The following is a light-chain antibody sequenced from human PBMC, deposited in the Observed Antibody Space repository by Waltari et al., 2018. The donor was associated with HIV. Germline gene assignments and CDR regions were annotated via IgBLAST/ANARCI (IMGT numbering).Light chain of an antibody. CDR3: QQDNNWPPERT. J-gene: IGKJ1*01. V-gene: IGKV3-15*01. CDR2: GAS. CDR1: QSVSSN. Sequence: EIVMTQSPATLSVSPGERATLSCRASQSVSSNLAWHQQKPGQAPRLLIYGASTRATGIPARFSGSGSGTEFTLTISSLRSEDFAVYYCQQDNNWPPERTFGQGTKVEIK.